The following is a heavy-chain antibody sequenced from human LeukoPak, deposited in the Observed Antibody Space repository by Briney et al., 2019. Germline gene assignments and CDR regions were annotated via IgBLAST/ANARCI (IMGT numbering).Heavy chain of an antibody. J-gene: IGHJ4*02. D-gene: IGHD1-1*01. V-gene: IGHV4-34*01. CDR3: ARYVPVKTGPTRASFDF. Sequence: SETLSLTCAVYGGSFSDYDWSWVRQPPGKGLEWIGGINQSGDTNCAPSLKSRVSMSIDTSKTQFSLNLRSVTAADTAVYYCARYVPVKTGPTRASFDFWGQGALVTVSS. CDR2: INQSGDT. CDR1: GGSFSDYD.